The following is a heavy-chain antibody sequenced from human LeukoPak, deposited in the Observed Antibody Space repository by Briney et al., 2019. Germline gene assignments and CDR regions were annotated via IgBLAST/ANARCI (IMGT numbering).Heavy chain of an antibody. J-gene: IGHJ4*02. CDR1: GYTFTGYY. D-gene: IGHD5-12*01. Sequence: ASVKVSCKASGYTFTGYYMHWVRQAPGQGLEWMGWINPNSGGTNYAQKFQGRVTMTRDTSISTAYMELSRLRSDDTAVYYCARAGGYSGYHHFDYWGQGTLVTVSS. CDR3: ARAGGYSGYHHFDY. V-gene: IGHV1-2*02. CDR2: INPNSGGT.